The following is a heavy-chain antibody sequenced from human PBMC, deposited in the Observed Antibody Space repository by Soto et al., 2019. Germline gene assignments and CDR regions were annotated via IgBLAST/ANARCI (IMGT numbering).Heavy chain of an antibody. CDR2: IYHSGST. D-gene: IGHD6-6*01. CDR1: GGSISSGDYY. V-gene: IGHV4-30-4*01. J-gene: IGHJ5*02. Sequence: QVQLQESGPGLVKPSQTLSLTCTVSGGSISSGDYYWSWIRQPPGKGLEWIGYIYHSGSTYYNPSLKSRVTISLDTSKNQFSLKLSSVTAADTAVYYCARERPDGARLDPWGQGTLVTVSS. CDR3: ARERPDGARLDP.